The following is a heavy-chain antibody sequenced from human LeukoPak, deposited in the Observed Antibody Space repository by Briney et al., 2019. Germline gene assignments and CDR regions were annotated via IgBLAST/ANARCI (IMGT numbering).Heavy chain of an antibody. Sequence: SETLSLTCTVSGGSISSYYWSWIRQPPGKGLEWIGYIYYSGSTNYNPSLKSRVTISVDTSKNQFSLKLSSVTAADTAVYYCARVGGNSESYGWFGPWGQGSLVTVSS. CDR1: GGSISSYY. D-gene: IGHD4-23*01. CDR2: IYYSGST. J-gene: IGHJ5*02. CDR3: ARVGGNSESYGWFGP. V-gene: IGHV4-59*12.